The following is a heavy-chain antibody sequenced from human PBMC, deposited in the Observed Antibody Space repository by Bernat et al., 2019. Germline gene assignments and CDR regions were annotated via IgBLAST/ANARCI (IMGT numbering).Heavy chain of an antibody. J-gene: IGHJ2*01. CDR2: ISSSSYI. CDR1: GFTFSSYS. D-gene: IGHD4-11*01. CDR3: ARGPYSNRNWYFDL. Sequence: EVQLVESGGGLVKPGGSLRLSCAASGFTFSSYSMNWVRQAPGKGLEWVSSISSSSYIYYADSVKGRFTISRDNAKNSLYLQMNSLRAEDTAVYYCARGPYSNRNWYFDLWGRGTLVTVSS. V-gene: IGHV3-21*01.